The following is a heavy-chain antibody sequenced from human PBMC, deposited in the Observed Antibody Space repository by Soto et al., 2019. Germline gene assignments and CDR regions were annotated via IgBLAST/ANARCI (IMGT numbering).Heavy chain of an antibody. Sequence: QVQLVESGGGVVQPGRSLRLSCAASGFTFSSCGMHWVRQAPGKGLEWVAVISYDGSNKYYADSVKGRFTISRDNSKNTLYLQMNSLRAEDTAVYYCAKDLLRPGRASGMDVWGQGTSVTVSS. J-gene: IGHJ6*02. CDR1: GFTFSSCG. CDR3: AKDLLRPGRASGMDV. CDR2: ISYDGSNK. V-gene: IGHV3-30*18.